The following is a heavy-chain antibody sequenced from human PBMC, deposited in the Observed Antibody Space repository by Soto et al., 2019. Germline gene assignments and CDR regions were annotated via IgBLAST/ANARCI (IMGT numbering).Heavy chain of an antibody. CDR2: VYHSGNT. CDR3: AKASLTIYGEDVTHWWFDP. J-gene: IGHJ5*02. CDR1: GGSMSGYY. Sequence: QVQLHESGPRVVKPSETLSLTCTVSGGSMSGYYWTWVRQSPGKGLEWIGNVYHSGNTNYNPSLKSRVTMSVATARNQFSLNLASVTADDTAVYYCAKASLTIYGEDVTHWWFDPWGQGTLVTVSS. V-gene: IGHV4-4*08. D-gene: IGHD4-17*01.